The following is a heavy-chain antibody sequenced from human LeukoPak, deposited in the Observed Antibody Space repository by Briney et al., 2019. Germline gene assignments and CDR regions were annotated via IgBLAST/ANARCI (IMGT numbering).Heavy chain of an antibody. CDR1: GYTFISYG. J-gene: IGHJ4*02. V-gene: IGHV1-18*01. D-gene: IGHD5-18*01. CDR2: ISVSNGNT. CDR3: ASRLNRRGYSYGYYFDY. Sequence: GASVKVSCKASGYTFISYGISWVRQAPGQGLEWMGWISVSNGNTNYAQKFEGRVTMTTETSTSTAYMELRSLRSDDTAVYYCASRLNRRGYSYGYYFDYWGQGTLVTVSS.